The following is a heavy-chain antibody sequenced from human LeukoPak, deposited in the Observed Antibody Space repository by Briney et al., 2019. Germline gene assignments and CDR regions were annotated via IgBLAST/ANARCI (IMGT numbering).Heavy chain of an antibody. CDR2: IDPSGSA. J-gene: IGHJ6*02. CDR3: ARDHWLFSSKTWYYYGMDV. Sequence: SETLSLTCVVSGGYISPYYWSWIQQSPGKGLEWIGYIDPSGSASYNPSLKSRVTIFVDTSKNLFSLILTSVSASDTAIYYCARDHWLFSSKTWYYYGMDVWGQGTTVTVSS. V-gene: IGHV4-59*01. CDR1: GGYISPYY. D-gene: IGHD3-9*01.